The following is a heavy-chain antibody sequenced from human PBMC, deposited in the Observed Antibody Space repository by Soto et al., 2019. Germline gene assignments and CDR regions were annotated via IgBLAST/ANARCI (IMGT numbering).Heavy chain of an antibody. J-gene: IGHJ4*02. CDR2: INYGGST. V-gene: IGHV4-31*03. CDR1: GGSISSGGYY. CDR3: ARGPVSVDY. Sequence: PSETLSLTCTVSGGSISSGGYYWSWIRQHPGMGLAGIGYINYGGSTYYNPTIKRRITKSLVTLKQQFALELSSVTDADTAVHSCARGPVSVDYWGPGTLVTVYS.